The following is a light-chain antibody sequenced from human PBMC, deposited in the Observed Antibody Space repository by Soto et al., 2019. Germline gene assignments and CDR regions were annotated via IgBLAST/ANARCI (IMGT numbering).Light chain of an antibody. CDR2: DAA. Sequence: EIVLTQSPATLSFSPGERATLSCRASQSVSSYLAWYQQTPGQAPRLLIYDAANSATGIPARFSGSGSGADFTLTISSLEPDDVAVYYCQQRSNWPPITFGQGTRLEIK. V-gene: IGKV3-11*01. CDR1: QSVSSY. J-gene: IGKJ5*01. CDR3: QQRSNWPPIT.